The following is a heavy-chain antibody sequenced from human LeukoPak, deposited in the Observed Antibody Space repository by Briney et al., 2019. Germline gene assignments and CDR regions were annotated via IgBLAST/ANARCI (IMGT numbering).Heavy chain of an antibody. CDR3: ARWTAAGTGGFDY. CDR1: GYSISSSNW. D-gene: IGHD6-13*01. J-gene: IGHJ4*02. Sequence: SETLSLTCAVSGYSISSSNWWGWIRQPPGKGLEWIGYIYYSGSAYYNPSLKSRVTMSVDTSKNQFSLKLSSVTAVDTAVYYCARWTAAGTGGFDYWGQGTLVTVSS. CDR2: IYYSGSA. V-gene: IGHV4-28*01.